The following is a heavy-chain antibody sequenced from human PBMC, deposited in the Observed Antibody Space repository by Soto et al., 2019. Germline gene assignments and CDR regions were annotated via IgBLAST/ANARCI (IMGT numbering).Heavy chain of an antibody. CDR1: GFTFSSYA. J-gene: IGHJ4*02. Sequence: EVPLLESGGGLVQPGGSLRLSCAASGFTFSSYAMSWVRQAPGKGLEWVSAISGSGGSTYYADSVKGRFTISRDNSKNTLYLQMNSLRAEDTAVYYCAKVAGVAARPVRFLGFDYWGQGTLVTVSS. D-gene: IGHD6-6*01. CDR2: ISGSGGST. CDR3: AKVAGVAARPVRFLGFDY. V-gene: IGHV3-23*01.